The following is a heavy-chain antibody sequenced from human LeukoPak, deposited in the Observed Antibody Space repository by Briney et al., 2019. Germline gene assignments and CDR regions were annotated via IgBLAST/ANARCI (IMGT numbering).Heavy chain of an antibody. V-gene: IGHV3-21*01. J-gene: IGHJ4*02. CDR3: ATDSYVSGSYYRLFY. CDR1: GFTFSSYS. D-gene: IGHD3-10*01. CDR2: ISSSSSYI. Sequence: GGSLRLSCAASGFTFSSYSMNWVRQAPGKGLEWVSSISSSSSYIYYADSVKGRFTISRDNAKNSLHLQMNSLRAEDTAIYYCATDSYVSGSYYRLFYWGQGTLVTVSS.